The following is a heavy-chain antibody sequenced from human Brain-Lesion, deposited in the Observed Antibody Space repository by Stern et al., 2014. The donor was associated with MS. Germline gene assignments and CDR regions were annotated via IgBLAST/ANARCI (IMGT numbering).Heavy chain of an antibody. D-gene: IGHD2-2*01. Sequence: QLVESGPGLVKPSQTLSLSCTVSGGSISSGGYYWSWIRQPAGKGLEWIGRIFNSGSTSYNPSLKSRVTKSIEPSKHQFSLRLNPMTAADTAVYYCARGRVVPGFQYYATDVWGQGTTVIVSS. CDR3: ARGRVVPGFQYYATDV. CDR2: IFNSGST. J-gene: IGHJ6*02. V-gene: IGHV4-61*02. CDR1: GGSISSGGYY.